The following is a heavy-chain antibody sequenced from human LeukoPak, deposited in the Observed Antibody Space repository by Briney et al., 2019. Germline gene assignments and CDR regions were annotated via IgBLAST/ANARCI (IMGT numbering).Heavy chain of an antibody. V-gene: IGHV4-39*01. CDR2: IYYSGST. CDR1: GGSISSSSYY. Sequence: SETLSLTCTVSGGSISSSSYYWGWIRQPPGKGLEWTGSIYYSGSTYYNPSLKSRVTISVDTSKNQFSLKLSSVTAADTAVYYCARGDYGDYVLVSWGQGTLVTVSS. CDR3: ARGDYGDYVLVS. J-gene: IGHJ4*02. D-gene: IGHD4-17*01.